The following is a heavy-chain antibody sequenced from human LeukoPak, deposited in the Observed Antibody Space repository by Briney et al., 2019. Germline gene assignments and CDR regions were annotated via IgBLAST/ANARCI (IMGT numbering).Heavy chain of an antibody. CDR2: IYYSGST. CDR3: ARHGLKIVGLSTIYFDN. V-gene: IGHV4-31*03. Sequence: SQTLSLTCTVSGGSISSGGYYWSWIRQHPGKGLEWIGYIYYSGSTDYNPSLRSRVTLSVDTSKNQFSLKMNSVTAADTAVYYCARHGLKIVGLSTIYFDNWGQGTLVTVSS. D-gene: IGHD1-26*01. J-gene: IGHJ4*02. CDR1: GGSISSGGYY.